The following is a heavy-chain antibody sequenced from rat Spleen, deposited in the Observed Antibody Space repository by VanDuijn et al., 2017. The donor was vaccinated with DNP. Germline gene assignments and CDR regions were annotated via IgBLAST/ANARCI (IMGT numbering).Heavy chain of an antibody. CDR3: ASHTMGITGWFAY. J-gene: IGHJ3*01. Sequence: EVQLVESDGGLVQPGRSLKLSCAASGFTFSDYYMAWVRQAPTKGLEWVATISYDGSSTYYRDSVKGRFTISRDNAKSTLYLQMDSLRSEDTATYYCASHTMGITGWFAYWGQGTLVTVSS. V-gene: IGHV5-29*01. D-gene: IGHD1-9*01. CDR2: ISYDGSST. CDR1: GFTFSDYY.